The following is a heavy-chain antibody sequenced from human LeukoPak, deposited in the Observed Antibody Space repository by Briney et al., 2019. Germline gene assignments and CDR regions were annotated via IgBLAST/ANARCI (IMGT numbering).Heavy chain of an antibody. D-gene: IGHD3-3*01. J-gene: IGHJ3*02. Sequence: SETLSLNCTVSGGSISSYYWSWIRQPAGKGLEWIGRIYTSGSTNYNPSLKSRVTMSVDTSKNQFSLKLSSLTAPGTAVYYCPRDSIIRARRVAFEIGAKGQWSPSLQ. CDR1: GGSISSYY. CDR2: IYTSGST. CDR3: PRDSIIRARRVAFEI. V-gene: IGHV4-4*07.